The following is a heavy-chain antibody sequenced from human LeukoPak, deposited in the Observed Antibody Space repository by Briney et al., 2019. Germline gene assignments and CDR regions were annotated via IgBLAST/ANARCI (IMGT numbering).Heavy chain of an antibody. J-gene: IGHJ4*02. CDR3: AQDSDYYGSGSYYY. Sequence: GGSLRLSCAASGFTFSSYAIHWVRQAPGKGQEWVAVISYHGSNNYYADSVRGRFTISRDNSKNTLYLQMSSLRAEDTAVYYCAQDSDYYGSGSYYYWGQGTLVTVSS. CDR2: ISYHGSNN. D-gene: IGHD3-10*01. V-gene: IGHV3-30*04. CDR1: GFTFSSYA.